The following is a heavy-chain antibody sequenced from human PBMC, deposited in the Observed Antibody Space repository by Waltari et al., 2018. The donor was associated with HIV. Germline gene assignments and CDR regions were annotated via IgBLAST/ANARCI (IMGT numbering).Heavy chain of an antibody. D-gene: IGHD3-3*01. CDR1: GYNFATFD. CDR2: ISINKGNA. J-gene: IGHJ4*02. Sequence: QAQLVQSGAEVRKPGASVKVSCKASGYNFATFDINWVRRAPGQGLEWMGWISINKGNAGYGQRFKGRVTLTRDTSIDTAYMELHSLTPQDTAVYYCVTSRPGAVFGDFWGQGTPVMVSS. V-gene: IGHV1-8*01. CDR3: VTSRPGAVFGDF.